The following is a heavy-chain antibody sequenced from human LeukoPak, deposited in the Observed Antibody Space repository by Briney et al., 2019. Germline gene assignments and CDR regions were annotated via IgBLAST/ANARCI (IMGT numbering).Heavy chain of an antibody. Sequence: PSETLSLTCTVSGGSISSYYWSWIRQPPGKGLEWIGYIYYSGSTNYNPSLKSRVTISVDTSKNQFSLKLSSVTAADTAVYYCASLPYGSGSYLGYWGQGTLVTVSS. CDR1: GGSISSYY. CDR2: IYYSGST. CDR3: ASLPYGSGSYLGY. D-gene: IGHD3-10*01. J-gene: IGHJ4*02. V-gene: IGHV4-59*03.